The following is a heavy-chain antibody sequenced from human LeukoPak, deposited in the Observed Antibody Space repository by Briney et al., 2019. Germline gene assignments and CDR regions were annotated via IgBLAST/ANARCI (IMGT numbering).Heavy chain of an antibody. V-gene: IGHV3-30*02. CDR1: GFTFSSYG. J-gene: IGHJ3*02. CDR3: AKTLSIVPAALSAFDI. D-gene: IGHD2-2*01. Sequence: PGGSLRLSCAASGFTFSSYGMHWVRQAPGKGLGRVAFIRYDGSNKYYADSVKGRFTISRDNSKNTLYLQMNRLRAEDTAVYYCAKTLSIVPAALSAFDIWGQGTMVTVSS. CDR2: IRYDGSNK.